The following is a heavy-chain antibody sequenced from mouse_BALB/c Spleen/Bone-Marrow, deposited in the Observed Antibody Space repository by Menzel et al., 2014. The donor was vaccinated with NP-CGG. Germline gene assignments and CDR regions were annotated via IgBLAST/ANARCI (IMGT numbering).Heavy chain of an antibody. D-gene: IGHD2-3*01. CDR3: AKPEDGYAMDY. Sequence: VQLQQSGPGLVAPSQSLSIPCTVSGFSLTSNGVSWIRQPPGKGLEWLGVIWGDGSTKYHSALISRLSFTKDNSKSRVFLKLNSLHTDDTATYYCAKPEDGYAMDYWGQGTSVTVSS. J-gene: IGHJ4*01. V-gene: IGHV2-3*01. CDR2: IWGDGST. CDR1: GFSLTSNG.